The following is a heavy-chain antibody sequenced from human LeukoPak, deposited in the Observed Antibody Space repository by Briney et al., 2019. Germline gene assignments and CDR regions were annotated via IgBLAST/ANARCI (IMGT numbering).Heavy chain of an antibody. Sequence: PVASVKVSCKTSGYTFTNYGINWVRQAPGQGLQWMGWISPYNDNTKYPPNFQGRVTMTTDTSTSTAYMELRSLRSDDTAVYYCARDDSWNYILGFSFFDYWGQGTLVTVSS. J-gene: IGHJ4*02. CDR2: ISPYNDNT. D-gene: IGHD1-7*01. CDR1: GYTFTNYG. V-gene: IGHV1-18*01. CDR3: ARDDSWNYILGFSFFDY.